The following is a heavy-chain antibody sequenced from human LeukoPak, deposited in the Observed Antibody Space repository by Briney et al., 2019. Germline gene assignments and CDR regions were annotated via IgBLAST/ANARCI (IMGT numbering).Heavy chain of an antibody. V-gene: IGHV3-21*01. J-gene: IGHJ6*03. Sequence: PGGSLRLSCAASGFTFSSYAMSWVRQAPGKGLEWVSSISSSSSYIYYADSVKGRFTISGDNAKNSLYLQMNSLRAEDTAVYYCARDHDYGDYSGYYYYYMDVWGKGITVTISS. D-gene: IGHD4-17*01. CDR2: ISSSSSYI. CDR3: ARDHDYGDYSGYYYYYMDV. CDR1: GFTFSSYA.